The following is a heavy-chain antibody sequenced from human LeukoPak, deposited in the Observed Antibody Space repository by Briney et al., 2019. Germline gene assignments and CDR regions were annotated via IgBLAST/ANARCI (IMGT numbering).Heavy chain of an antibody. Sequence: GGSLRLSCAASGFTFSSFGMHWVRQAPGKGLEWVAFISYDGANKDYADSVKGRFTISRDNSKNTLYLQMNSLRPEDTAVFFCARPYTGYDPFDYWGQGTLVTVSS. CDR1: GFTFSSFG. D-gene: IGHD5-12*01. CDR2: ISYDGANK. CDR3: ARPYTGYDPFDY. V-gene: IGHV3-30*03. J-gene: IGHJ4*02.